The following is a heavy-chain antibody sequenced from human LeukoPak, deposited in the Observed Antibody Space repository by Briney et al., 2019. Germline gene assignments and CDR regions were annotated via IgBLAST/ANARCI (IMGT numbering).Heavy chain of an antibody. CDR3: ARHGANYYYYYMDV. D-gene: IGHD3-16*01. J-gene: IGHJ6*03. CDR2: FSGSGGIT. Sequence: GGSLRLSCAASGFTFSNYAMSWVRQAPGKGLEWVSGFSGSGGITYYADSVKGRFTISRDNTKSTLYLQMNSLRAEDTAVYYCARHGANYYYYYMDVWGKGTTVTVSS. CDR1: GFTFSNYA. V-gene: IGHV3-23*01.